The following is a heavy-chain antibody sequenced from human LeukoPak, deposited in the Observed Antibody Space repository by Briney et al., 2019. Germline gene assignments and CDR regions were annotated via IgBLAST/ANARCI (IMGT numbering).Heavy chain of an antibody. D-gene: IGHD6-13*01. CDR2: ISSSSSYT. CDR3: ARVRSSSWFDY. V-gene: IGHV3-11*06. CDR1: GFACGDYY. J-gene: IGHJ4*02. Sequence: GGALRLSCAASGFACGDYYVSWIRQAAGKGLEWVSYISSSSSYTNYADSVKGRFIISRDNAKNTLYLQMNSLRAEDTAVYFCARVRSSSWFDYWGQGTLVTVSS.